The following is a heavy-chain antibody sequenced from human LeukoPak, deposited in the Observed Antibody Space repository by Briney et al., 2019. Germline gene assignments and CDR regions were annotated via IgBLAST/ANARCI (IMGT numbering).Heavy chain of an antibody. CDR2: IYYSGST. D-gene: IGHD2-15*01. V-gene: IGHV4-31*03. J-gene: IGHJ5*02. CDR1: GGSISSGGYY. Sequence: SETLSLTCTVSGGSISSGGYYWSWIRQHPGKGLEWIGYIYYSGSTYYNPSLKSRVTISVDTSKNQFSLKLSSVTAADTAVYXXXXXXXXXXXMTPPSWFDPWGQGTLVTVSS. CDR3: XXXXXXXXXMTPPSWFDP.